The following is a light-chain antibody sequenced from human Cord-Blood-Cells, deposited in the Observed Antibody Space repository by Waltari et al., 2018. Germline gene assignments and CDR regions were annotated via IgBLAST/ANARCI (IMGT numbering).Light chain of an antibody. Sequence: EIVLTQSPGTLSLSPGERATLSCRASQSVSSSYLAWYQQKPGQAPMLLIYGASSSATGIPDRVSGSGSGTDFTLTISRLETEDFAVYYCQQYGSSPRTFGQGTKVEIK. CDR3: QQYGSSPRT. J-gene: IGKJ1*01. CDR2: GAS. CDR1: QSVSSSY. V-gene: IGKV3-20*01.